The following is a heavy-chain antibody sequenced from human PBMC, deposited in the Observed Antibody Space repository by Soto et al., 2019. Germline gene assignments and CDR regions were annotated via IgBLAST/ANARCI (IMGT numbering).Heavy chain of an antibody. D-gene: IGHD3-10*01. CDR1: GGSISSGDYY. CDR3: ASRKSSPYFDY. J-gene: IGHJ4*02. V-gene: IGHV4-30-4*01. Sequence: SETLSLTCTVSGGSISSGDYYWSWIRQPPGKSLEWIGYIYYSGSTYYNPSLKSRVTISVDTSKNQFSLKLSSVTAADTAVYYCASRKSSPYFDYWGQGTLVTVSS. CDR2: IYYSGST.